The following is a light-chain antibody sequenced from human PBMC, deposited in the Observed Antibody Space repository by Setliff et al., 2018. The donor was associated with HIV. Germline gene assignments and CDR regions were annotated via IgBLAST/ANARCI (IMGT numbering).Light chain of an antibody. Sequence: QSVLTQPASVSGSPAQSITISCTGTSSDVRAYNYVSWYQQHPGKAPKLMIYDVNKRPSGVSHRFSGSKSGNTASLTISGLQPEDEADYSCSSYSSSNTYVVFGGGTKVTVL. J-gene: IGLJ2*01. CDR1: SSDVRAYNY. CDR2: DVN. CDR3: SSYSSSNTYVV. V-gene: IGLV2-14*01.